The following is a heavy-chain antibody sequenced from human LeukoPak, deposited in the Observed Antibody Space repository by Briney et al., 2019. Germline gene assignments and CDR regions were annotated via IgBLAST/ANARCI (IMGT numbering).Heavy chain of an antibody. CDR2: ISKTSDYI. V-gene: IGHV3-21*01. CDR1: GFTFDDYS. D-gene: IGHD3-22*01. J-gene: IGHJ4*02. Sequence: PGGSLRLSCAASGFTFDDYSLNWVRQAPGKGPEWVATISKTSDYIYYAESVKGRFTMSRDNAKNSLYLQMNSLRAEDTAVYYCARYFNSSGYSSLRGDYWGQGTLVTVSS. CDR3: ARYFNSSGYSSLRGDY.